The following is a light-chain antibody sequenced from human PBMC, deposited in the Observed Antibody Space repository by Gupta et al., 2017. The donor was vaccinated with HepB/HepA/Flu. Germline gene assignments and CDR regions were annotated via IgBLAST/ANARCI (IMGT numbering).Light chain of an antibody. CDR1: KIGSKN. V-gene: IGLV3-9*01. CDR2: RDS. CDR3: QVWDSGSLF. Sequence: SYELSQPLSVSVALGQTATITCGGNKIGSKNVHWYQQSPGQAPKLVIFRDSNRPSGIPDRFSGSNAGNTATLTINRAQVDDEGDYYCQVWDSGSLFFGGGTKLAVL. J-gene: IGLJ2*01.